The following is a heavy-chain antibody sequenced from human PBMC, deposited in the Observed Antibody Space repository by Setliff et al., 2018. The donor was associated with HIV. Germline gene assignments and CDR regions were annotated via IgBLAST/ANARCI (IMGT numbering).Heavy chain of an antibody. J-gene: IGHJ4*02. V-gene: IGHV1-8*02. D-gene: IGHD6-19*01. CDR3: ARGRVAVAGRYFDS. Sequence: GASVKVSCKASGYTFNNYDINWVRQATGQGLEWMGWMNPNSGNTGCAQKFQGRITMTRNTSITTAYMELSSLSSEDMAVYYCARGRVAVAGRYFDSWGQGTLVTVSS. CDR1: GYTFNNYD. CDR2: MNPNSGNT.